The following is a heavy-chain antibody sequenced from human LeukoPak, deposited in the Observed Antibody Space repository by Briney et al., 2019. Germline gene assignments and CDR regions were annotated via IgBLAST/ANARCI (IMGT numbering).Heavy chain of an antibody. CDR1: GYTFTDYY. Sequence: GASVKVSCKASGYTFTDYYIHWVRQAPGQGLDWMGWTNPNTGVTSYAQKFQGRVTMTIDTSISTAYMELSRLRSDDTALYYCARLWFGESVPDPWGQGTLVTVSS. V-gene: IGHV1-2*02. J-gene: IGHJ5*02. CDR3: ARLWFGESVPDP. CDR2: TNPNTGVT. D-gene: IGHD3-10*01.